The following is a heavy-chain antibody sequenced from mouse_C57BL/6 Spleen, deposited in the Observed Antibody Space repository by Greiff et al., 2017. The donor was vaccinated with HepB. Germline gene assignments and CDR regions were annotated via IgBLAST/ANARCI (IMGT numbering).Heavy chain of an antibody. CDR1: GFTFSSYG. D-gene: IGHD1-1*01. Sequence: EVQLVESGGDLVKPGGSLKLSCAASGFTFSSYGMSWVRQTPDKRLEWVATISSGGSYTYYPDSVKGRFTISRDNAKNTLYLQMSSLKSEDTAMYYCSRHPPITTVAPFDYWGHGTTLTVSS. CDR3: SRHPPITTVAPFDY. J-gene: IGHJ2*01. CDR2: ISSGGSYT. V-gene: IGHV5-6*01.